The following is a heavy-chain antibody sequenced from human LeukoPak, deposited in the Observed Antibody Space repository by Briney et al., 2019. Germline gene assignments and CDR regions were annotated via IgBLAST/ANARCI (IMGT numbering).Heavy chain of an antibody. V-gene: IGHV4-39*01. CDR2: IYYSGST. D-gene: IGHD6-13*01. CDR1: GGSISSSSYY. CDR3: ARGKGIESSSWYGQKSDFDY. Sequence: PSETLSLTCTVSGGSISSSSYYWGWIRQPPGKGLEWIGSIYYSGSTYYNPSLKSRVTISVDTSKNQFSLKLSSVTAADTAVYYCARGKGIESSSWYGQKSDFDYWGQGTLVTVSS. J-gene: IGHJ4*02.